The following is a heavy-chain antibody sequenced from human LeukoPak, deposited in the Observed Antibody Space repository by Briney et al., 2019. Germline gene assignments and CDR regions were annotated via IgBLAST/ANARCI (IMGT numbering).Heavy chain of an antibody. V-gene: IGHV3-23*01. CDR2: ISGSGGST. D-gene: IGHD1-26*01. CDR3: AKNPAGAATIDY. J-gene: IGHJ4*02. CDR1: GFTFSSYA. Sequence: GGSQRLSCAGSGFTFSSYAMSWVRQAPGKGLEWVSAISGSGGSTYYADSVKGRFTISRDNSKNTLYLQMNSLRAEDTAVYYCAKNPAGAATIDYWGQGTLVTVSS.